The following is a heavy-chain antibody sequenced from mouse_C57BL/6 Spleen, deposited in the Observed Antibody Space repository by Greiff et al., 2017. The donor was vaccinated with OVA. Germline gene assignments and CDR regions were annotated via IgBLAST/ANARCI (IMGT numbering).Heavy chain of an antibody. Sequence: VQLQQPGAELVRPGSSVKLSCKASGYTFTSYWMHWVKQRPIQGLEWIGNIDPSDSETHYNQKFKDKATLTVDKSSSTAYMQLSSLTSEDSAVYYCATTTVVARGEFDYWGQGTTLTVSS. V-gene: IGHV1-52*01. D-gene: IGHD1-1*01. J-gene: IGHJ2*01. CDR2: IDPSDSET. CDR1: GYTFTSYW. CDR3: ATTTVVARGEFDY.